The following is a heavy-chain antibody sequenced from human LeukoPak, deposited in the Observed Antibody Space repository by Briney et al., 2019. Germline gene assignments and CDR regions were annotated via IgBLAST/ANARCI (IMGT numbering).Heavy chain of an antibody. Sequence: SQTLSLTCAISGDSVSRNSAAWNWIRQSPSRGLEWLGRTYYKSTWYNDYAVSVKSRILINPDTSKNQFSLQLNSVTPEDTAAYYCARGAVDTPWAHLDYWGRGTLVTVSS. CDR2: TYYKSTWYN. J-gene: IGHJ4*02. D-gene: IGHD5-18*01. V-gene: IGHV6-1*01. CDR1: GDSVSRNSAA. CDR3: ARGAVDTPWAHLDY.